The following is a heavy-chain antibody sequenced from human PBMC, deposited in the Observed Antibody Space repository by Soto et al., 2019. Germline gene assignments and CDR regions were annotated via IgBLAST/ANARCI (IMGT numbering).Heavy chain of an antibody. J-gene: IGHJ4*02. V-gene: IGHV3-33*01. CDR1: GFTFSSYG. Sequence: QVQLVESGGGVVQPGRSLRLSCAASGFTFSSYGMHWVRQAPGKGLEWVAVIWYDGSNKYYADSVKGRFTISRDNSKNTLYLQMNSLRAEDTAVNYCARVYCGGDCYSWYFDYWGQGTLVTVSS. D-gene: IGHD2-21*02. CDR3: ARVYCGGDCYSWYFDY. CDR2: IWYDGSNK.